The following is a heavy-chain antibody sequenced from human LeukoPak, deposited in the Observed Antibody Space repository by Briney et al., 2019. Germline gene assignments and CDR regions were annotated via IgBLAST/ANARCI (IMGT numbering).Heavy chain of an antibody. D-gene: IGHD1-7*01. CDR2: ISYDGSVK. Sequence: GGSLRLSCAASGFAFSTYAMHWVRQAPGKGLEWVAVISYDGSVKYYADSVKGRFTISRDNSKNTLYLQMNSLRSDTAVYYCARELELTWLGIPGYWGQGTLVTVSS. J-gene: IGHJ4*02. CDR1: GFAFSTYA. V-gene: IGHV3-30-3*01. CDR3: ARELELTWLGIPGY.